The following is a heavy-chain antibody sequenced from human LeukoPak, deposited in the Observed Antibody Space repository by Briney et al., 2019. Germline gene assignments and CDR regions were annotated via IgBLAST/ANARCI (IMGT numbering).Heavy chain of an antibody. D-gene: IGHD5-18*01. CDR3: ARGDEDTAMDHFDY. Sequence: SVKVSCKASGGTFSSYAISWVRQAPGQGLEWMGGIIPIFGTANYAQKFQGRVTITTDESTSTAYMELSSLRSEDTAVYYCARGDEDTAMDHFDYWGQGTLVTVSS. V-gene: IGHV1-69*05. CDR2: IIPIFGTA. J-gene: IGHJ4*02. CDR1: GGTFSSYA.